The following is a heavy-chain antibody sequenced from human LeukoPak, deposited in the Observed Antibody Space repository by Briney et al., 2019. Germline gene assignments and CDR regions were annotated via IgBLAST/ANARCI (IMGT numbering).Heavy chain of an antibody. CDR1: GGSISSGSYY. V-gene: IGHV4-61*02. Sequence: SQTLSLTCTVSGGSISSGSYYWSWIRQPAGKGLEWIGRIYTSGSTNYNPSLKSRVTISVDTSKNQFSLKLSSVTAADTAVYYCARGGTYYDILTGYYPTGMDVWGRGTTVTVSS. CDR3: ARGGTYYDILTGYYPTGMDV. D-gene: IGHD3-9*01. CDR2: IYTSGST. J-gene: IGHJ6*02.